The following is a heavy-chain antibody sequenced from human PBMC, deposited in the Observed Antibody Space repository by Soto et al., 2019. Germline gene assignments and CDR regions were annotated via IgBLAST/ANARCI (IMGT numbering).Heavy chain of an antibody. CDR1: GYTFTSYG. Sequence: QVQLVQSGAEVKKPGASVKVSCKASGYTFTSYGISWVRQAPGHGLEWMGWISAYNGNTNYAQKLQGRVTMTTDTSTITAYMELRSLRSDDTAVYYCARDLYYYDSSGYFTSLDYWGQGTLVTVSS. D-gene: IGHD3-22*01. CDR3: ARDLYYYDSSGYFTSLDY. V-gene: IGHV1-18*01. CDR2: ISAYNGNT. J-gene: IGHJ4*02.